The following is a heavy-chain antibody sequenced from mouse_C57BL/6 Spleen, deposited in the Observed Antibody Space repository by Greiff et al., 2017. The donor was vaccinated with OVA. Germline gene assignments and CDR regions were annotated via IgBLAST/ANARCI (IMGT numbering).Heavy chain of an antibody. V-gene: IGHV1-82*01. Sequence: QVQLQQSGPELVKPGASVKISCKASGYAFSSSWMNWVKQRPGKGLEWIGRIYPGDGDTNYNGKFKGKATLTADKSSSTAYMQLSSLTSEDSAVYFCARFDDRAMDYWGQGTSVTVSS. CDR3: ARFDDRAMDY. D-gene: IGHD2-14*01. CDR1: GYAFSSSW. J-gene: IGHJ4*01. CDR2: IYPGDGDT.